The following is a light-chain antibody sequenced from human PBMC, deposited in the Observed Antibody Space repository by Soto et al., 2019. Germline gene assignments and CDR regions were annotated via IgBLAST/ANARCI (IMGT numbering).Light chain of an antibody. CDR1: SSDVGSYNL. J-gene: IGLJ2*01. CDR2: EVS. Sequence: QSALTQPASVSGSPGQSITISCTGTSSDVGSYNLVSWYQQHPGKAPKLMIYEVSKRPSGVSNRFSGSKSGNTDSLTISGIQAEDEADDSCCSYAGSNVVFGGGTKFTVL. V-gene: IGLV2-23*02. CDR3: CSYAGSNVV.